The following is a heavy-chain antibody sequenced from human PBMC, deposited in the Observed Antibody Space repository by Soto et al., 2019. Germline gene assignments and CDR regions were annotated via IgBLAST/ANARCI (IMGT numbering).Heavy chain of an antibody. D-gene: IGHD3-3*01. J-gene: IGHJ4*02. CDR1: GFTFSSYA. CDR3: AMGAIFGVVIIPSTTNLVDY. Sequence: GGSLRLSCAASGFTFSSYAMSWVRQAPGKGLEWVSAISGSGGSTYYADSVKGRFTISRDNSKNTLYLQMNSLRAEDTAVYYCAMGAIFGVVIIPSTTNLVDYWGKGTLVTVSS. CDR2: ISGSGGST. V-gene: IGHV3-23*01.